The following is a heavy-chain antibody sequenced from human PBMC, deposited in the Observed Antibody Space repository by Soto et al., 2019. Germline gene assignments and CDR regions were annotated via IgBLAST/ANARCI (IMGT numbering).Heavy chain of an antibody. D-gene: IGHD2-2*01. J-gene: IGHJ6*02. V-gene: IGHV3-74*01. Sequence: EVQLVESGGGLVQPGGSLRLSCAASGFTFSRYWMHWVRQAPGKGLVWVSRINSDGSSTRYADSVKGRFTIYRDNAKNTLYLQMNSLRAEDTAVYYCARVAGSCSTSCHGPDYYGMDVWGQGTTVTVSS. CDR2: INSDGSST. CDR1: GFTFSRYW. CDR3: ARVAGSCSTSCHGPDYYGMDV.